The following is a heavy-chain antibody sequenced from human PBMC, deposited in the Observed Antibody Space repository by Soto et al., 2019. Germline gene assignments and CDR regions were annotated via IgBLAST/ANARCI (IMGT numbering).Heavy chain of an antibody. CDR1: GGCLNRYY. CDR3: AREPYTDY. D-gene: IGHD4-4*01. J-gene: IGHJ4*02. Sequence: NPSLSRAVSGGCLNRYYRSWIRQPPGKGLEWIGYIYYSGSTNYNPSLKSRVTISVDTSKNQFSLKLSSVTAADTAVYYCAREPYTDYWGQATLVTGSS. CDR2: IYYSGST. V-gene: IGHV4-59*01.